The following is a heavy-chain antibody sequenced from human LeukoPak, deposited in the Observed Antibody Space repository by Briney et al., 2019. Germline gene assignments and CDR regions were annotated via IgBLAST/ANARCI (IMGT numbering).Heavy chain of an antibody. J-gene: IGHJ4*02. CDR3: AKMVREFYTISYYFDY. CDR1: GFTFSSYA. CDR2: ISSNGGST. Sequence: PGGSLRLSCEASGFTFSSYAMHWVRQAPGNGLEYVSAISSNGGSTYYANSVKGRFTTSRDNSKNTLYLQMNSLRAEDTAVYYCAKMVREFYTISYYFDYWGQGTLVTVSS. D-gene: IGHD2-8*01. V-gene: IGHV3-64*01.